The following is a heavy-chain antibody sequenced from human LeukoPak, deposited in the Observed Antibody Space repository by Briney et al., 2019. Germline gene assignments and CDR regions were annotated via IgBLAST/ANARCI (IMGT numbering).Heavy chain of an antibody. CDR1: GGSISSYY. Sequence: SSETLSLTCTVSGGSISSYYWGWIRQPPGKGLEWIGYIYYSGSTNYNPSLKSRLTISVDTSKNQFSLKLSSVTAADTAVYYCARVAAAGTWFDPWGQGTLVTVSS. J-gene: IGHJ5*02. CDR3: ARVAAAGTWFDP. V-gene: IGHV4-59*01. D-gene: IGHD6-13*01. CDR2: IYYSGST.